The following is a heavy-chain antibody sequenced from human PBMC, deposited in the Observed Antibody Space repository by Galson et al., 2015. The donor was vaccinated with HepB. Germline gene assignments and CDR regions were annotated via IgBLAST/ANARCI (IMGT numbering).Heavy chain of an antibody. CDR2: ISAYNGNT. D-gene: IGHD2-2*02. CDR3: ARGVAAGSTSCYNCWFDP. CDR1: GYTFTSYG. V-gene: IGHV1-18*01. Sequence: SVKVSCKASGYTFTSYGISWVRQAPGQGLEWMGWISAYNGNTNYAQKLKGRVTMTTDTSTSTAYMELRSLRSDDTAVYYCARGVAAGSTSCYNCWFDPWGQGTLVTVSS. J-gene: IGHJ5*02.